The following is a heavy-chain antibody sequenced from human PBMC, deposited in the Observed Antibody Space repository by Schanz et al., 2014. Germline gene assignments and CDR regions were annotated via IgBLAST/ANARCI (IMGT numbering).Heavy chain of an antibody. J-gene: IGHJ3*02. CDR3: AKCIGWYGRCAFDI. CDR1: GFTFSDYY. V-gene: IGHV3-30*18. Sequence: QVQLVESGGGVVQRGGSLRLSCAASGFTFSDYYMSWVRQAPGKGLEWVTVISYDGNTKYYADSVKGRFTISRDNSKNTLYLQMNSLIAEDTAVYYCAKCIGWYGRCAFDIWGQGTMVTVSS. D-gene: IGHD6-19*01. CDR2: ISYDGNTK.